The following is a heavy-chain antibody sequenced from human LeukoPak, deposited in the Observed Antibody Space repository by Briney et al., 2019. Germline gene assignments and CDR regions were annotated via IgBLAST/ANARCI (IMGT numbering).Heavy chain of an antibody. CDR1: GFTFSSYA. Sequence: GGSLRLSCAASGFTFSSYAMSWVSQAPGKGLEWLANIKQDGSEKYYVDSVKGRFTISRDDAKNSLYLQMNSLRAEDTAVYYCARERVGATLFLGDAFDIWGQGTMVTVSS. D-gene: IGHD1-26*01. CDR3: ARERVGATLFLGDAFDI. V-gene: IGHV3-7*01. J-gene: IGHJ3*02. CDR2: IKQDGSEK.